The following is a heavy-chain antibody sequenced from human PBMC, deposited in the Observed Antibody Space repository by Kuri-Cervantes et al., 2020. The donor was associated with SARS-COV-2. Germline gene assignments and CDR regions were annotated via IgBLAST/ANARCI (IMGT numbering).Heavy chain of an antibody. Sequence: SGPTLVKPTQTLTLTCSFSGFSLSTSGMSVSWIRQPPGKALEWLALIYWDDDKRYSPSLKSRLTITKDTSKNQVVLTMTNMDPVDTATYYCAHQLTYYYDSSGYFIYWGQGTLVTVSS. CDR3: AHQLTYYYDSSGYFIY. V-gene: IGHV2-5*08. CDR1: GFSLSTSGMS. D-gene: IGHD3-22*01. CDR2: IYWDDDK. J-gene: IGHJ4*02.